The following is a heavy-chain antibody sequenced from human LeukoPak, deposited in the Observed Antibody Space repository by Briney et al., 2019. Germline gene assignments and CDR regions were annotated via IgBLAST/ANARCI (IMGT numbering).Heavy chain of an antibody. D-gene: IGHD1-20*01. CDR1: GFTFSNYA. CDR3: AKDRFNNFLDY. CDR2: ISSSGGST. Sequence: GGSLRLSCAASGFTFSNYAMSWVRQAPGKGLEWVSTISSSGGSTYYADSVKGRFTISRDNSKNTLYLQMNSLRAEDTAVYYCAKDRFNNFLDYWGQGTLVTVSS. V-gene: IGHV3-23*01. J-gene: IGHJ4*02.